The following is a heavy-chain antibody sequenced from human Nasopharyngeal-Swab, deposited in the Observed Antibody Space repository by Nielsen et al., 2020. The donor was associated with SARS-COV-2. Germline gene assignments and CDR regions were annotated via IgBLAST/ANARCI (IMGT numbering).Heavy chain of an antibody. D-gene: IGHD3-22*01. CDR3: ARSLYYYYDSSGYSL. V-gene: IGHV3-7*01. CDR2: IKQDGSGS. CDR1: GFTFSKFY. Sequence: GESLKISCAASGFTFSKFYMSWVRQAAGKGLEWVANIKQDGSGSYYVDSVKGRFTISRDNAKNSLYLQMNSLRAEDTAVYYCARSLYYYYDSSGYSLWGQGTLVTVSS. J-gene: IGHJ4*02.